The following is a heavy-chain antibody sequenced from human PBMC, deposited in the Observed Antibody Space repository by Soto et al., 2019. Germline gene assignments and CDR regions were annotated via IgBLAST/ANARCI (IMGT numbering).Heavy chain of an antibody. Sequence: KVSCKTSGDTFTNFGLSWVRQAPGQGLEWMGWTATYNTNRNYAQKFQGRLTLTTDTSTSTAYMELKSLGYDDTAVYYCARVLRGVVNWFDPWGQGTLVTVSS. CDR1: GDTFTNFG. CDR2: TATYNTNR. V-gene: IGHV1-18*01. D-gene: IGHD3-10*01. CDR3: ARVLRGVVNWFDP. J-gene: IGHJ5*02.